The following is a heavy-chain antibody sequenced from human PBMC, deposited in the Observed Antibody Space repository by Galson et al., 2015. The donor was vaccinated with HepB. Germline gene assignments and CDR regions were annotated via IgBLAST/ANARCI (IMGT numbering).Heavy chain of an antibody. D-gene: IGHD2-2*01. Sequence: SVKVSCKASGYTFTSYYMHWVRQAPGQGLEWMGIINPSGGSTSYAQKFQGRVTMTRDTSTSTVYMELSSLRSEDTAVYYCARGGVEDIVVVPVTRDNYYYYYYMDVWGKGTTVTVSS. CDR1: GYTFTSYY. CDR2: INPSGGST. J-gene: IGHJ6*03. CDR3: ARGGVEDIVVVPVTRDNYYYYYYMDV. V-gene: IGHV1-46*01.